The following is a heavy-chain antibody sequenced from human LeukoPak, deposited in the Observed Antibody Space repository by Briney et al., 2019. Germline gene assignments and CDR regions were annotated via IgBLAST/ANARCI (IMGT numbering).Heavy chain of an antibody. V-gene: IGHV4-59*08. CDR2: MYNSVNT. CDR1: GDSISGHY. J-gene: IGHJ4*02. Sequence: SETLSLTCTVSGDSISGHYWSWIRQPPGKGLEWVGYMYNSVNTKYNPSLKSRVTISGDTSKNQFSLKLSSVTAADTAVYYCARVRDGNDIDYWGQGTLVTVSS. CDR3: ARVRDGNDIDY. D-gene: IGHD5-24*01.